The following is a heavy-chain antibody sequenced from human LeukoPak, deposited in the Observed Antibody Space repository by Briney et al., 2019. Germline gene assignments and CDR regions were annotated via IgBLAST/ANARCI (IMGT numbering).Heavy chain of an antibody. CDR3: AKDHSGSQHWFDP. CDR2: INPNSGGT. J-gene: IGHJ5*02. CDR1: GYTFTGYY. Sequence: ASVKVSCKASGYTFTGYYMHWVRQAPGQGLEWMGWINPNSGGTNYAQKFQGRVTMTRDTSISTAYMQLNSLTSEDTAVYYCAKDHSGSQHWFDPWGQGTLVTVSS. D-gene: IGHD1-26*01. V-gene: IGHV1-2*02.